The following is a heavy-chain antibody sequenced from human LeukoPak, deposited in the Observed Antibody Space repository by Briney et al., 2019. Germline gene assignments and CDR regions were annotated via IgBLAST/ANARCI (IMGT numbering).Heavy chain of an antibody. V-gene: IGHV3-53*01. CDR3: AKSRTTGTSCSDY. D-gene: IGHD1-7*01. CDR2: IYSGGST. J-gene: IGHJ4*02. Sequence: PGGSLRLSCAASGFTVNSNYMSWVRQAPGKGLEWVSVIYSGGSTYYADSVKGRFTISRHNSKNTLYLQMNSLRAEDTAVYYCAKSRTTGTSCSDYWGQGTLVTVSS. CDR1: GFTVNSNY.